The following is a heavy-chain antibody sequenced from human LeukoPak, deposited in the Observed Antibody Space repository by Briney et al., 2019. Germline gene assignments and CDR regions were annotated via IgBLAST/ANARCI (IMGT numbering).Heavy chain of an antibody. CDR2: IYHSGTT. V-gene: IGHV4-39*01. CDR1: GDSITTGSHY. CDR3: GGHVPYFDY. J-gene: IGHJ4*02. Sequence: SETLSLTCTVSGDSITTGSHYWGWVRQPPGKGLEWIGSIYHSGTTYYKSSLKSRVTISIDTSRTQFSLTLSSVTAADTAVYYCGGHVPYFDYWGQGTLVTVPS.